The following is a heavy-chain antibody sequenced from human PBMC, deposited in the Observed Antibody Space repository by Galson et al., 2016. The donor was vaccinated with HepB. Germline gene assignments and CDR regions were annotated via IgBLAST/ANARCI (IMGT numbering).Heavy chain of an antibody. V-gene: IGHV3-30*18. CDR2: IPYDGSNK. CDR3: AKDGYRGSYRDYYGMDV. J-gene: IGHJ6*02. D-gene: IGHD1-26*01. Sequence: SLRLSCAASGFTFSTYGMHWVRQAPGKGLEWVAVIPYDGSNKKYADSVKGRFTISRDTSKNTLYLQMNSLTAEDTAVYFCAKDGYRGSYRDYYGMDVWGQGTTVTVSS. CDR1: GFTFSTYG.